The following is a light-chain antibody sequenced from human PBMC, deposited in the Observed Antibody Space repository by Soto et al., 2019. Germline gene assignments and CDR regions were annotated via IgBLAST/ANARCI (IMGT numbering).Light chain of an antibody. J-gene: IGKJ1*01. CDR2: AAS. CDR1: QGIRNE. V-gene: IGKV1-6*01. Sequence: AIQMTQSPSSLSASVGDRVTITCRASQGIRNELGWYQQKLGQAPKLLIYAASSLQSGVPSRFSGSGSGTDFTLTISSLQPEDFATYYCLQDYNYPWTFGQGTKVEIK. CDR3: LQDYNYPWT.